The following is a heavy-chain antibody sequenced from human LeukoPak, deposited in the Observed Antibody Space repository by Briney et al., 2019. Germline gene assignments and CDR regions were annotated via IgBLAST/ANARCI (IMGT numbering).Heavy chain of an antibody. J-gene: IGHJ6*02. V-gene: IGHV3-23*01. CDR2: LSGSGDST. CDR3: ASLHRACYGMDV. Sequence: GGSLRLSCAASGFTFSSYAMSWVRQAPGKGLEWVSALSGSGDSTYYADSVKGRFTISRDNFKNTLYLQMNSLRAEDTAVYYCASLHRACYGMDVWGQGTTVTVSS. D-gene: IGHD4-11*01. CDR1: GFTFSSYA.